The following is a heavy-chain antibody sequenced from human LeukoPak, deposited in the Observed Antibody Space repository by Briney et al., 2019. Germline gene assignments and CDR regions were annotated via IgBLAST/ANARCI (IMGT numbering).Heavy chain of an antibody. V-gene: IGHV3-53*01. D-gene: IGHD1-26*01. CDR3: ARINGGATWYFDY. J-gene: IGHJ4*02. Sequence: PGGSLRLSCAASGFTFRSYAMSWVRQAPGKGLEWVSVIYSGGSTYYADSVKGRFTISRDNSKNTLYLQMNSLRAEDTAVYYCARINGGATWYFDYWGQGTLVTVSS. CDR1: GFTFRSYA. CDR2: IYSGGST.